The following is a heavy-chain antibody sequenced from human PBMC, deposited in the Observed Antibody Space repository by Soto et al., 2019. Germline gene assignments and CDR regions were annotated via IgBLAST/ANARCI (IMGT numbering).Heavy chain of an antibody. CDR1: GGSISSYY. V-gene: IGHV4-59*01. Sequence: SETLSLTCTVSGGSISSYYWSWIRQPPGKGLEWIGYIYYGGSTNYNPSLKSRVTISVDTSKNQFSLKLSSVTAADTAVYYCARVGAVADWGQGTLVTVSS. CDR3: ARVGAVAD. CDR2: IYYGGST. D-gene: IGHD6-19*01. J-gene: IGHJ4*02.